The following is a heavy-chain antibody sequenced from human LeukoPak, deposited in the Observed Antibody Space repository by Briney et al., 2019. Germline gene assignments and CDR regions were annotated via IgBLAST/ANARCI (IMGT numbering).Heavy chain of an antibody. Sequence: GGSLRLSCAASGFTVSSNYMGWVRQAPGKGLEWVSVIYSGGSTYYADSVKGRFTISRDNSKNTLYLQMNSLRAEDTAVYYCARVRFLEWSGGDYWGQGTLVTVSS. V-gene: IGHV3-53*01. D-gene: IGHD3-3*01. CDR1: GFTVSSNY. CDR3: ARVRFLEWSGGDY. J-gene: IGHJ4*02. CDR2: IYSGGST.